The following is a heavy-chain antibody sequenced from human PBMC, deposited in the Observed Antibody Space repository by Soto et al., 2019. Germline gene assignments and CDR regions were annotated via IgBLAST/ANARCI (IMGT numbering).Heavy chain of an antibody. J-gene: IGHJ6*02. Sequence: QVQLVESGGGVVQPGRSLRLSCAASGFTFSSYGMHWVRQAPGKGLEWVAVIWYDGSNKYYADSVKGRFTISRDNSKNTLYLQMNSLRAEDTAVYYCAKDHSSSWYPGYYGMDVWGQGTTVTVSS. CDR1: GFTFSSYG. V-gene: IGHV3-33*06. CDR3: AKDHSSSWYPGYYGMDV. D-gene: IGHD6-13*01. CDR2: IWYDGSNK.